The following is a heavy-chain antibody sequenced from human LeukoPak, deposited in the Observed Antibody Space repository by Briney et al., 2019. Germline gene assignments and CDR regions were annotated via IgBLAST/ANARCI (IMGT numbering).Heavy chain of an antibody. J-gene: IGHJ4*02. CDR1: GFAFSDFS. V-gene: IGHV3-21*05. CDR3: ARDDNWGFDY. CDR2: IRGSRGGLGSGN. Sequence: KPGGSLRLSCAASGFAFSDFSMNWVRQAPGKGLEWVADIRGSRGGLGSGNYYADSVKGRFTISRDDAKNSLYLQMNSLRAEDTAFYYCARDDNWGFDYWGQGALVTVSS. D-gene: IGHD7-27*01.